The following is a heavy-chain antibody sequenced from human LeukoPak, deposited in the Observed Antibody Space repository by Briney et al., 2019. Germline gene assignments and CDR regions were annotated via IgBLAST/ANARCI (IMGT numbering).Heavy chain of an antibody. CDR1: KFNFNSYG. Sequence: GGSLRLSCTTSKFNFNSYGMTWVRQAPGKGPEWVSSISGSGGSTYYADSVKGRFTISRDNSKNTLHLQMNSLRAEDTAVYYCAKDPYYDFWSDYYYFDYWGQGTLVTVSS. D-gene: IGHD3-3*01. CDR2: ISGSGGST. CDR3: AKDPYYDFWSDYYYFDY. J-gene: IGHJ4*02. V-gene: IGHV3-23*01.